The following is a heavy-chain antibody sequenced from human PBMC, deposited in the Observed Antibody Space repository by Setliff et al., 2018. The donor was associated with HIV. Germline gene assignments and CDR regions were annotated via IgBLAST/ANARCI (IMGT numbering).Heavy chain of an antibody. CDR1: GFIFSRYG. CDR3: AREVVGATERYYFDY. CDR2: ISSSGSTI. D-gene: IGHD1-26*01. V-gene: IGHV3-48*04. J-gene: IGHJ4*02. Sequence: PGGSLRLSCAASGFIFSRYGMHWVRQAPGKGLEWVSYISSSGSTIYYADSVKGRFTISRDNAKNSLYLQMNSLRAEDTAVYYCAREVVGATERYYFDYWGQGTLVTVSS.